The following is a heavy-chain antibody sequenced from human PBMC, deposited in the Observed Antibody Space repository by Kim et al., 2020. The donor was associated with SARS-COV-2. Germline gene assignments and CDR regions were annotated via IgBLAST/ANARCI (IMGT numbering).Heavy chain of an antibody. Sequence: LKSRVTISVDTSKNQFSLKLSSVTAADTAVYYCARVAAANSYYYYYGMDVWGQGTTVTVSS. CDR3: ARVAAANSYYYYYGMDV. J-gene: IGHJ6*02. V-gene: IGHV4-59*01. D-gene: IGHD5-18*01.